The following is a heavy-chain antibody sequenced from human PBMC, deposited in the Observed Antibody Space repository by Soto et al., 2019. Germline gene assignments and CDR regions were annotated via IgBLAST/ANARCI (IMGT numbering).Heavy chain of an antibody. J-gene: IGHJ4*02. CDR1: GDTISTGGYT. CDR3: ARGGVDYYDSSGYYFSPYYFDY. D-gene: IGHD3-22*01. V-gene: IGHV4-30-2*01. Sequence: PSETLSLTCDVSGDTISTGGYTWAWIRQPPGKALEWIGHTYHSGNPYYNPSLKSRVIISVDRSKNQFSLKLSSVTASDTAVYYCARGGVDYYDSSGYYFSPYYFDYWGQGTLVTVSS. CDR2: TYHSGNP.